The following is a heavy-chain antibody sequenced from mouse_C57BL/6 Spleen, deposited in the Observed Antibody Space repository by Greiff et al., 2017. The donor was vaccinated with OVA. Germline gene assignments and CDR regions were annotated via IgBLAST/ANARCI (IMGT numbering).Heavy chain of an antibody. CDR1: GYTFSSYA. Sequence: EVKVVEPGGGLVKPGGSLKLSCAASGYTFSSYAMSWVRQTPGQRLEWVATIGAGGSYTNYPDKVKGRFTITRDNATNNLYLQMSNLKSEDTAVYYCARERDYYGNFDYWGQGTTLTVSS. D-gene: IGHD1-1*02. V-gene: IGHV5-4*01. J-gene: IGHJ2*01. CDR3: ARERDYYGNFDY. CDR2: IGAGGSYT.